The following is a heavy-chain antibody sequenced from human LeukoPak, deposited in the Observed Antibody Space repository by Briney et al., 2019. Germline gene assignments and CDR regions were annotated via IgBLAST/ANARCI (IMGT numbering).Heavy chain of an antibody. CDR1: GFSVSTYW. CDR3: ARGSSQYYDVLTGYHNWFDP. J-gene: IGHJ5*02. CDR2: INNDGSST. Sequence: PGGSLRLSCAASGFSVSTYWMHWVRQAPGEGLVWVSRINNDGSSTSYADSVKGRFTISGDNAKNTLYLQMNSLRAEDTAVYYCARGSSQYYDVLTGYHNWFDPWGQGTLVTVSS. D-gene: IGHD3-9*01. V-gene: IGHV3-74*01.